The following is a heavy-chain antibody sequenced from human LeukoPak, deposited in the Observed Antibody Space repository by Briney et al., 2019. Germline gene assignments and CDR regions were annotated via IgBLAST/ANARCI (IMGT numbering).Heavy chain of an antibody. CDR3: AIINGDYATEDAFDI. CDR1: GGTFSSYA. V-gene: IGHV1-69*04. Sequence: SVKVSCKASGGTFSSYAISWVRQAPGQGLEWMGRIIPILGIANYAQKFQGRVTITADKSTSTAYMELSSLRSEDTAVYYCAIINGDYATEDAFDIWGQGTMVTVSS. CDR2: IIPILGIA. D-gene: IGHD4-17*01. J-gene: IGHJ3*02.